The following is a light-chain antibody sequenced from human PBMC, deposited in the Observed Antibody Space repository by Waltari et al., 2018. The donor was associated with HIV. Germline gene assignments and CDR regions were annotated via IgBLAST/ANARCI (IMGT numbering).Light chain of an antibody. CDR1: SWHSSYI. V-gene: IGLV4-60*03. CDR2: LEGSGSY. CDR3: ETWDSNTRV. Sequence: QPVLTQSSSASASLGSSVKLTCTLSSWHSSYIITWHQQQPGKAPRYLMKLEGSGSYNKGSGVPDRFSCSSSGADRYLTISNLQSEDEADYYCETWDSNTRVFGGGTKLTVL. J-gene: IGLJ3*02.